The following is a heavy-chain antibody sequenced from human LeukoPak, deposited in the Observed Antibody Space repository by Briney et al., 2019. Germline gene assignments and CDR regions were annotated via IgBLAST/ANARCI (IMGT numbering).Heavy chain of an antibody. CDR3: VEGGAPSYYDGSGDAYFDY. CDR2: ISGSGGRT. J-gene: IGHJ4*02. V-gene: IGHV3-23*01. CDR1: GFTFSSYA. Sequence: GGSLRLSCAASGFTFSSYAMSWVRQAPGKGLEWVSVISGSGGRTSYADSVKGRFTVSRDNSMNTLYLQMNSLRAEDTAVYFCVEGGAPSYYDGSGDAYFDYWGQGTLVTVSS. D-gene: IGHD3-22*01.